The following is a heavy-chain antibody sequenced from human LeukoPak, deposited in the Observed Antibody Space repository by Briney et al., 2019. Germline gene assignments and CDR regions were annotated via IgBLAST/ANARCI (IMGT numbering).Heavy chain of an antibody. CDR3: ARARGPVGIDY. V-gene: IGHV4-34*01. CDR1: GETFSGYY. Sequence: SETLSFTCAVYGETFSGYYWAWIRQPPGKGLEWIGEISDSGSTNYNPSLKSRVTVSADTSKNQFSLKLTSMTAADTAVYYCARARGPVGIDYWGQGTLVTVSS. D-gene: IGHD1-26*01. J-gene: IGHJ4*02. CDR2: ISDSGST.